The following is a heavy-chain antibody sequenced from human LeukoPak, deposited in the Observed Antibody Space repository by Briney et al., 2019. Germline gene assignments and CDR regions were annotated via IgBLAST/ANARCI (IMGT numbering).Heavy chain of an antibody. J-gene: IGHJ5*02. CDR1: RFTFGSYT. CDR3: AKDLVAGATA. Sequence: GGSLSLSSAASRFTFGSYTMSWVRQAPGKGLEWVSAISGSGGSTYYADSVKGELTISRDNSKNNLYLQMNSLRSDGTAVYYCAKDLVAGATAWGQGTLVTVSS. V-gene: IGHV3-23*01. CDR2: ISGSGGST. D-gene: IGHD6-19*01.